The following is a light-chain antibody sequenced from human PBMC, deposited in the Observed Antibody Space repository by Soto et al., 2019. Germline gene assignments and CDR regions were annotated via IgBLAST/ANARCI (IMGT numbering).Light chain of an antibody. J-gene: IGLJ2*01. V-gene: IGLV2-14*01. Sequence: QSALTQPASVSESPGQSITISCTGTSSDVGGYNYVSWYQQHPGKAPKLMIYDVSNRPSGVSNRFSGSKSANTASLTISGLQAEDEADYYGSSYTGSSTYVVFGGGTKLTVL. CDR2: DVS. CDR3: SSYTGSSTYVV. CDR1: SSDVGGYNY.